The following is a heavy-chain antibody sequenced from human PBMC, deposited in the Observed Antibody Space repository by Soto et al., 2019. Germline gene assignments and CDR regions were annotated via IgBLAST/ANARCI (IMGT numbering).Heavy chain of an antibody. D-gene: IGHD4-17*01. J-gene: IGHJ4*02. V-gene: IGHV1-69*02. CDR1: GGTFSSYT. Sequence: QVQLVQSGAEVKKPGSLVKVSCKASGGTFSSYTISWVRQATGQGLEWMGRIIPILGIANYAQKFQGRVTIPADKSTSTAYMELSSLRSEDTAEYYCEQDYGDYDYWGQGTLVPVSS. CDR3: EQDYGDYDY. CDR2: IIPILGIA.